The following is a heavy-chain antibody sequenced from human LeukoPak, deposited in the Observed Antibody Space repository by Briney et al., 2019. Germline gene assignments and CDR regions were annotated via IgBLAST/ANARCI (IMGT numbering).Heavy chain of an antibody. J-gene: IGHJ3*01. D-gene: IGHD2-15*01. CDR1: GYSFTNFW. CDR3: AKVLGYCATSNRFPITPFDV. V-gene: IGHV5-51*01. Sequence: GESLKISCQGSGYSFTNFWIGWVRQTPGKGLEWMGIIHPGDSETRYSPSFQGQVTISADMSINTAYLQWSSLKASDTGMFYCAKVLGYCATSNRFPITPFDVWGQGTMVTVSS. CDR2: IHPGDSET.